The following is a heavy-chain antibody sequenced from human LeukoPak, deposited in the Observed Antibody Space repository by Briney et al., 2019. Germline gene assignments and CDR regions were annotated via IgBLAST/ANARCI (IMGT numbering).Heavy chain of an antibody. J-gene: IGHJ4*02. V-gene: IGHV3-7*01. CDR2: IKQDGSEK. CDR3: ARDVADGFDY. Sequence: GGSLRLSCVASEFTFSTYWIVWVRKAPGKGREWVANIKQDGSEKYYVDSVKGRFTISRDNAKISLYLQMNSLRAEDTAVYYCARDVADGFDYWGQGTLVTVSS. D-gene: IGHD5-24*01. CDR1: EFTFSTYW.